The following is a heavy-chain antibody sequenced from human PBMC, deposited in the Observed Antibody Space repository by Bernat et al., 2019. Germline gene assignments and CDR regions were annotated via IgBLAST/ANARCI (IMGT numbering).Heavy chain of an antibody. J-gene: IGHJ4*02. CDR1: GFTFGDYA. V-gene: IGHV3-49*03. CDR2: IRSKAYGGTT. D-gene: IGHD3-16*02. CDR3: TTDPLMITFGGVIVRD. Sequence: EVQLVESGGGLVQPGRSLRLSCTASGFTFGDYAMSWFRQAPGKGLEWVGFIRSKAYGGTTEYAASVKGRFTISRDDSKSIAYLQMNSLKTEDTAVYYCTTDPLMITFGGVIVRDWGQGTLVTVSS.